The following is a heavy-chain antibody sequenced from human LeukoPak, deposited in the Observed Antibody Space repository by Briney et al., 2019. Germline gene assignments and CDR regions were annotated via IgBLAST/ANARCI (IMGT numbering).Heavy chain of an antibody. D-gene: IGHD6-25*01. J-gene: IGHJ3*02. Sequence: LETLSLTCSVSGGSISSLYWSWIRQPPGKGLEWIGYIYYTGSTNYNPSLKSRVTMFVDMSKNQFSLRLSSVTAADTAVYYCARSAIDAFDIWGQGTMVTVSS. CDR2: IYYTGST. V-gene: IGHV4-59*08. CDR1: GGSISSLY. CDR3: ARSAIDAFDI.